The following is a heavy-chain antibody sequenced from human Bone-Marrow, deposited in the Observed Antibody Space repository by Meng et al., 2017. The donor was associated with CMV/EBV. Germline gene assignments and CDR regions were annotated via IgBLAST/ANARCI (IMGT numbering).Heavy chain of an antibody. V-gene: IGHV1-2*02. CDR2: INPNSGGT. CDR3: ARDFPLSNVPAATLYYYGLDA. D-gene: IGHD2-2*01. J-gene: IGHJ6*02. Sequence: ASVKVSCKASGYTFTGYYINWVRQAPGQGLEWMGWINPNSGGTEYAQRFQGRVTMTRDTSISTAYMELSSLRSDDTATYYCARDFPLSNVPAATLYYYGLDAWGQGTTVTVSS. CDR1: GYTFTGYY.